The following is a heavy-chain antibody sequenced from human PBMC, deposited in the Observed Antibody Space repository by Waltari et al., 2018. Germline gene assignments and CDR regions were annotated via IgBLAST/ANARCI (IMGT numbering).Heavy chain of an antibody. CDR3: ARDGMTRGFDY. CDR2: IYYSGST. J-gene: IGHJ4*02. D-gene: IGHD2-2*01. V-gene: IGHV4-59*01. Sequence: QVQLQESGPGLVKPSETLSLTCTVSGGPISSYYWSWIRQPTGKGLEWIGYIYYSGSTNYNPSLKSRVTISVDTSKNQFSLKLSSVTAADTAVYYCARDGMTRGFDYWGQGTLVTVSS. CDR1: GGPISSYY.